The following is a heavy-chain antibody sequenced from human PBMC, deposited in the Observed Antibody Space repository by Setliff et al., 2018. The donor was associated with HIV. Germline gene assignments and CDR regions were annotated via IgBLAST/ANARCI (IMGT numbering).Heavy chain of an antibody. V-gene: IGHV4-34*01. CDR3: AKGVAGLQYYYYYMDV. D-gene: IGHD6-19*01. CDR2: ITHSGST. Sequence: SQTLSLTCAVYGGSFSGYYWTWIRQPPGKGLEWIGEITHSGSTNYNPSLETRVTISVDTSKNQFSLKLSSVTAADTAVYYCAKGVAGLQYYYYYMDVWGKGTTVTVS. J-gene: IGHJ6*03. CDR1: GGSFSGYY.